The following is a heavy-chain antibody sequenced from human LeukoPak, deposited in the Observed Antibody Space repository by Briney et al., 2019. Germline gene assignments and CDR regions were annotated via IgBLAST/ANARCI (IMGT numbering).Heavy chain of an antibody. J-gene: IGHJ3*02. Sequence: GSLRLSCAASGFTVSSNYMSWVRQAPGKGLEWVSVIYSGGSTYYADSVKGRFTISRDNSKNTLYLQMNSLRAEDTAVYYCARDRGSSSGGDAFDIWGQGTMVTVSS. V-gene: IGHV3-53*01. D-gene: IGHD6-6*01. CDR3: ARDRGSSSGGDAFDI. CDR1: GFTVSSNY. CDR2: IYSGGST.